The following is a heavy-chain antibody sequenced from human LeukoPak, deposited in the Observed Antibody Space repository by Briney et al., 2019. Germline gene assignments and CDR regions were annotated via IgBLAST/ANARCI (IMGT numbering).Heavy chain of an antibody. D-gene: IGHD6-13*01. CDR3: AKDRYSSSWFTTSGYDY. Sequence: GGSLRLSCAASGLTFSSYAMSWVRQAPGKGLEWVSAISGSGGSTYYADSVKGRFTISRDNSKNTLYLQMNSLRAEDTAVYYCAKDRYSSSWFTTSGYDYWGQGTLVTVSS. J-gene: IGHJ4*02. V-gene: IGHV3-23*01. CDR2: ISGSGGST. CDR1: GLTFSSYA.